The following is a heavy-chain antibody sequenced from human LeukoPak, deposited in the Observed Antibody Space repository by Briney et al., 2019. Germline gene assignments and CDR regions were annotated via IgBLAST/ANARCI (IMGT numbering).Heavy chain of an antibody. CDR3: ARAGNDILTGYYTPDY. CDR1: SGSISSYY. Sequence: SETLSLTCTVSSGSISSYYWSWIRQPPGKGLEWIGYIYYSGSTNYNPPLKSRVTISVATSKNQFSLKLSSVAAAHTGVYYCARAGNDILTGYYTPDYWGQGTLVTVSS. CDR2: IYYSGST. V-gene: IGHV4-59*01. J-gene: IGHJ4*02. D-gene: IGHD3-9*01.